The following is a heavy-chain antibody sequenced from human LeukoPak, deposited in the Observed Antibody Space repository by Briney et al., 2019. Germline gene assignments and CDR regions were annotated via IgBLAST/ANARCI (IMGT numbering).Heavy chain of an antibody. CDR3: ARGEGVLRFDP. V-gene: IGHV4-30-4*08. Sequence: PSGTPSLTCTVSGGSISSGDYYWSWIRQPPGKGLEWIGYIYYSGSTYYNPSLKSRVTISVDTSKNQFSLKLSSVTAADTAVYYCARGEGVLRFDPWGQGTLVTVSS. J-gene: IGHJ5*02. CDR2: IYYSGST. D-gene: IGHD1-26*01. CDR1: GGSISSGDYY.